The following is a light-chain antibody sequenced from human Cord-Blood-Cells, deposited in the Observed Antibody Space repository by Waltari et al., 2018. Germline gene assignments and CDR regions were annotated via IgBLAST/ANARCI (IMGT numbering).Light chain of an antibody. CDR1: SSAVGGYNY. CDR3: SSYTSSSTLV. J-gene: IGLJ3*02. CDR2: DVR. V-gene: IGLV2-14*03. Sequence: QSALTQPASVSGSPGQSITIPCTGTSSAVGGYNYVSWYQQHPGKAPKLRIYDVRNRPSGVSNRFSGSKSGNTASLTISGLQAEDEADYYCSSYTSSSTLVFGGGTKLTVL.